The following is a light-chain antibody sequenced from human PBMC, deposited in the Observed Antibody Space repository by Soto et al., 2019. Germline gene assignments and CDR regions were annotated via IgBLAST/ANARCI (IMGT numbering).Light chain of an antibody. CDR1: QGIGYT. CDR3: QQYGGSPRIT. Sequence: EVVMRQSPATLSVSPGEGATLSCRASQGIGYTLAWYQHKPGQAPRLLIYDASNRATGIPARFSGSGSGTDFTLIINRLEPEDVAIYYCQQYGGSPRITFGQGTRLEI. CDR2: DAS. V-gene: IGKV3D-15*02. J-gene: IGKJ5*01.